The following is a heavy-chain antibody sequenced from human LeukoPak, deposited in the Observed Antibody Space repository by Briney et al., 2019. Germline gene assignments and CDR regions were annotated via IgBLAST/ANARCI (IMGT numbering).Heavy chain of an antibody. CDR1: GFTFSSYG. CDR3: ARDSLTGTGNFDY. D-gene: IGHD1-7*01. Sequence: GGSLRLSCAASGFTFSSYGMRWVRQAPGKGLEWVAVIWYDGSNKYYADSVKGRFTISRDNSKNTLYLQMNSLRDEDTTVYYCARDSLTGTGNFDYWGQGTLVTVSS. J-gene: IGHJ4*02. CDR2: IWYDGSNK. V-gene: IGHV3-33*01.